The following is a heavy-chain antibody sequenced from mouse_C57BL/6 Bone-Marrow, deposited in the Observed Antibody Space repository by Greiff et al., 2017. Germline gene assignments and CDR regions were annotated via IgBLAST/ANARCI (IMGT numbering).Heavy chain of an antibody. Sequence: EVKLQESGPELVKPGASVKISCKASGYSFTGYYMNWVKQSPEKSLEWIGEINPSTGGTTYNQKFKAKATLTVDKSSSTAYMQLKSLTSEGSAVYDCAREGGSYWYFDVWGTGTTVTVSS. CDR3: AREGGSYWYFDV. V-gene: IGHV1-42*01. D-gene: IGHD1-1*01. J-gene: IGHJ1*03. CDR1: GYSFTGYY. CDR2: INPSTGGT.